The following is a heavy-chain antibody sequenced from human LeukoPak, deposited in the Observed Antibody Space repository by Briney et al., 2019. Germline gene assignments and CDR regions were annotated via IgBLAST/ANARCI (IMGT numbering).Heavy chain of an antibody. CDR1: GFTLSNAW. Sequence: GGSLRLSCAASGFTLSNAWMSWVRQAPGKGLEWVGRIKSKTDGGTTDYAAPVKGRFTISRDDSKNTLYLQMNSLKTEDTAVYYCTTELVGATESIPRDYWGQGTLVTVSS. CDR2: IKSKTDGGTT. CDR3: TTELVGATESIPRDY. V-gene: IGHV3-15*01. D-gene: IGHD1-26*01. J-gene: IGHJ4*02.